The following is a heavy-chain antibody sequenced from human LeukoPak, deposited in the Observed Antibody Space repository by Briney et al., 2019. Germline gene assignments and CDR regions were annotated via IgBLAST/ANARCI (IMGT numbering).Heavy chain of an antibody. V-gene: IGHV3-30*18. CDR3: AKDGDSSGWYYFDY. CDR1: GFTFSHYG. CDR2: ISYDGSNK. J-gene: IGHJ4*02. Sequence: GRSLRLSCAASGFTFSHYGMHWVRQAPGKGLEWVAVISYDGSNKYYADSVKGRFTISRDNSKNTLYLQMNSLRAEDTAVYYCAKDGDSSGWYYFDYWGQGTLVTVSS. D-gene: IGHD6-19*01.